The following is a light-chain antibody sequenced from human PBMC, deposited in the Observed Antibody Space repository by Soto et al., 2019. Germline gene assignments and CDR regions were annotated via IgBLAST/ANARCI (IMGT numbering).Light chain of an antibody. V-gene: IGLV4-60*02. J-gene: IGLJ3*02. CDR2: LEGSGSY. Sequence: QSVLTQSSSASASLGSSVKLTCTLSSGHSSYIIAWHQQQPGKAPRYLMKLEGSGSYYKGSGVPDRFSGSSSGADRYLTISNLQFEDEADYYCETWDSNIRVFGGGTKLTVL. CDR1: SGHSSYI. CDR3: ETWDSNIRV.